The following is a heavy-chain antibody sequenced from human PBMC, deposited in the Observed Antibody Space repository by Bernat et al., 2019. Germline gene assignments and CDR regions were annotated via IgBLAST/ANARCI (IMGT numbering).Heavy chain of an antibody. CDR3: ARRRCSSTSCFFDY. CDR1: GFTFSSYW. J-gene: IGHJ4*02. V-gene: IGHV3-7*01. D-gene: IGHD2-2*01. CDR2: IKQDGSEK. Sequence: EVQLVESGGGLVQPGGSLRLSCAASGFTFSSYWMSWVRQAPGKGLEWVANIKQDGSEKYYVDSVKGQFTISRDNAKNSLYLQMNSLRAEDTAVYYCARRRCSSTSCFFDYWGQGTLVTVSS.